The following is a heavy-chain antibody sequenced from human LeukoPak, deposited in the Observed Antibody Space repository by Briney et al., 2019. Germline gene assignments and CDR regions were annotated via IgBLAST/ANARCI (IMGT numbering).Heavy chain of an antibody. Sequence: PGGSLRLSCVASGFTFSSYGMTWVRQAPGKGPEWVSVISSSAGRTYYADSVKGRFTISRDNSKNTLYLQMNSLRAEDTAVYYCAKGSGRGYSYGLEYWGQGTLVTVSS. J-gene: IGHJ4*02. CDR2: ISSSAGRT. CDR1: GFTFSSYG. D-gene: IGHD5-18*01. CDR3: AKGSGRGYSYGLEY. V-gene: IGHV3-23*01.